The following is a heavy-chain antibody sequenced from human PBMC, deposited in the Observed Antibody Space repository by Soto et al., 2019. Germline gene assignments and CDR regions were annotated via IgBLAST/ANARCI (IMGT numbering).Heavy chain of an antibody. V-gene: IGHV3-23*01. Sequence: EVQLLESGGGLVQPGGSLRLSCAASGFTFRSYAMNWVRQAPGKGLEWVSAISGSGDSTYYVDSVKGRFTISRDNSNNTLYLQMNSLRSEDTAVYYCAKDLPWELLPTCFDPWGQGTLVTVSS. CDR1: GFTFRSYA. CDR3: AKDLPWELLPTCFDP. CDR2: ISGSGDST. J-gene: IGHJ5*02. D-gene: IGHD1-26*01.